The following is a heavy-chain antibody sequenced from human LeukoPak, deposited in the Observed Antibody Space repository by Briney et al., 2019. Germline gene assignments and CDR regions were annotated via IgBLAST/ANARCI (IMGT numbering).Heavy chain of an antibody. Sequence: GASVKVSCKASGYTFTSYGISWVRQAPGQGLEWMGWISAYNGNTNYAQKLQGRVTMTTDTSTSTAYMELRSLRSDDTAVYYCASPFDPGYCSSTSCYPDAFDIWGQGTMVTVSS. J-gene: IGHJ3*02. D-gene: IGHD2-2*01. V-gene: IGHV1-18*01. CDR2: ISAYNGNT. CDR1: GYTFTSYG. CDR3: ASPFDPGYCSSTSCYPDAFDI.